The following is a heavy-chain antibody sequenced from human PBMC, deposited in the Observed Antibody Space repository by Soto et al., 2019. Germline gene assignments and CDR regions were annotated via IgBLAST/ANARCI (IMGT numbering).Heavy chain of an antibody. CDR2: IIPVLGMA. D-gene: IGHD5-12*01. V-gene: IGHV1-69*08. CDR3: ARELGGYDYLYCYYYMDV. Sequence: QVQLVQSGAEMKKPGSSVKVSCRASGDIFDSLTINWVRQAPGQGLEWMGRIIPVLGMANYAQKFQGRVTIIADKSTSTVYMELSSLTSEDTAVYYCARELGGYDYLYCYYYMDVWGEGTTVTVSS. CDR1: GDIFDSLT. J-gene: IGHJ6*03.